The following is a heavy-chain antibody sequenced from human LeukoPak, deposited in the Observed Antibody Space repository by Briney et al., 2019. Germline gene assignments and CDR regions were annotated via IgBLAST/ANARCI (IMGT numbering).Heavy chain of an antibody. J-gene: IGHJ3*02. Sequence: PGGSLRLSCAASEFTFSSYTMNWVRQAPGKGLEWVSSISSSSGYIYYADSAKGRFTISRDNAKNSLYLQMNSLRAEDTAVYYCARAAPYYYDSSGYYFTDAFDIWGQGTMVTASS. CDR3: ARAAPYYYDSSGYYFTDAFDI. V-gene: IGHV3-21*01. D-gene: IGHD3-22*01. CDR1: EFTFSSYT. CDR2: ISSSSGYI.